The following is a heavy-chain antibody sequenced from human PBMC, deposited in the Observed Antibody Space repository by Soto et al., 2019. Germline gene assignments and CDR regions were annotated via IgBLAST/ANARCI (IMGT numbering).Heavy chain of an antibody. CDR1: GFTVSSNY. CDR2: IYSGGST. Sequence: GGSLRLSCAASGFTVSSNYMSWVRQAPGKGLEWVSVIYSGGSTYYADSVKGRFTISRDNSKNTLYLQMNSLRAEDTAVYYCAREITDFWSGYSVATQGKNYYYYYMDVWGKGTTVTVSS. D-gene: IGHD3-3*01. J-gene: IGHJ6*03. V-gene: IGHV3-66*01. CDR3: AREITDFWSGYSVATQGKNYYYYYMDV.